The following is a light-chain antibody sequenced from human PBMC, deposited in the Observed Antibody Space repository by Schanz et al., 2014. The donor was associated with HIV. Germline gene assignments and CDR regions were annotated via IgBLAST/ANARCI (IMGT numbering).Light chain of an antibody. Sequence: QSALTQPASVSGSPGQSIAISCTGPNSDIDFYYYVSWFQQHPGKAPQLMLYDGSRRPSGVSNRFSGSKSDNTASLTVSGLQAEDEADYYCSSYAGSNNLVFGGGTKVTVL. CDR1: NSDIDFYYY. V-gene: IGLV2-14*03. CDR2: DGS. J-gene: IGLJ2*01. CDR3: SSYAGSNNLV.